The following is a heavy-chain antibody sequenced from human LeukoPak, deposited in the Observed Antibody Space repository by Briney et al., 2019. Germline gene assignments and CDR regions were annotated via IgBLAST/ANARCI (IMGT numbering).Heavy chain of an antibody. Sequence: SETLSLTCTVSGGSISSYYRSWIRQPPGKGLEWIGYIYYSGSTNYNPSLKSRVTISVDTSKNQFSLKLSSVTAADTAVYYCARRHPNSSRLSRPMYFDYWGQGTLVTVSS. CDR2: IYYSGST. D-gene: IGHD6-13*01. CDR3: ARRHPNSSRLSRPMYFDY. J-gene: IGHJ4*02. V-gene: IGHV4-59*01. CDR1: GGSISSYY.